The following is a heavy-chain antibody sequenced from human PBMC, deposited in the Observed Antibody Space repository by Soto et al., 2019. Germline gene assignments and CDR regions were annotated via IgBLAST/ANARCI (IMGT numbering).Heavy chain of an antibody. CDR1: GGSINYNSYY. CDR2: IFYTGTT. Sequence: SEAVSVTCSVSGGSINYNSYYWGWIRQPPGKGLEWVGGIFYTGTTYYSPSLKDRVTISVDTSKNSFSLNLTSVTAADTAVYFCARLVVVAPVANAWGQGTLVTVSS. CDR3: ARLVVVAPVANA. V-gene: IGHV4-39*02. J-gene: IGHJ5*02. D-gene: IGHD2-15*01.